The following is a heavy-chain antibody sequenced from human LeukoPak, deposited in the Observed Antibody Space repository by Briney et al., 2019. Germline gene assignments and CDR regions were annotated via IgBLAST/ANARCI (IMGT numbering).Heavy chain of an antibody. CDR2: INPNSGGT. J-gene: IGHJ6*03. V-gene: IGHV1-2*02. Sequence: GASVKVSCKASGYTFTGYYMHWVRQAPGQGLEWMGWINPNSGGTNYAQKFQGRVTMTRDTSISTAYMELSRLRSDDTAVYYCAREPRCQADLGCCYYMDVWGKGTTVTVSS. D-gene: IGHD4/OR15-4a*01. CDR1: GYTFTGYY. CDR3: AREPRCQADLGCCYYMDV.